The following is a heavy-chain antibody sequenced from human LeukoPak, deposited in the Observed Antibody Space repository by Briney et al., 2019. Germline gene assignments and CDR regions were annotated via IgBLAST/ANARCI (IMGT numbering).Heavy chain of an antibody. D-gene: IGHD3-10*01. Sequence: GGSLRLSCAASGFTVGSNYMSWVRQAPGKGLECVSIIYSGGSTYYADSVKGRFTISRDNSKNTLYLQMNSLRDEDTAVYYCARALVRGGKIDYWGQGTLVTVSS. CDR1: GFTVGSNY. CDR3: ARALVRGGKIDY. V-gene: IGHV3-66*01. CDR2: IYSGGST. J-gene: IGHJ4*02.